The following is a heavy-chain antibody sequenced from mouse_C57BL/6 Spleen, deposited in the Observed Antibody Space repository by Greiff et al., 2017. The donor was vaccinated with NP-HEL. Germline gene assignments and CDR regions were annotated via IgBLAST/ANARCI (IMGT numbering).Heavy chain of an antibody. Sequence: EVQLVESGAELVKPGASVKLSCTASGFNIKDYYMHWVKQRTEQGLEWIGRIDPEDGETKYAPKFQGKATITADTSSNTAYLQLSSLTSEDTAVYYCARGFITTVVEDYFDYWGQGTTLTVSS. V-gene: IGHV14-2*01. D-gene: IGHD1-1*01. J-gene: IGHJ2*01. CDR2: IDPEDGET. CDR1: GFNIKDYY. CDR3: ARGFITTVVEDYFDY.